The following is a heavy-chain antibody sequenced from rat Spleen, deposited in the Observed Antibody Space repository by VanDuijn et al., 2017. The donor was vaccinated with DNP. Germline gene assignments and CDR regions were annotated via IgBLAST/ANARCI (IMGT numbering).Heavy chain of an antibody. V-gene: IGHV3-3*01. Sequence: EVQLQESGPGLVKPSQSLSLTCSVTGYSIPTNYKWSWFRKFPGNKLEWMGYMHDGDSTNYNPSPKSRISITRDTSKNQFFLQVNSVSIEDSATYYCAIQLGVFDYWGQGVMVTVSS. J-gene: IGHJ2*01. D-gene: IGHD4-4*01. CDR1: GYSIPTNYK. CDR3: AIQLGVFDY. CDR2: MHDGDST.